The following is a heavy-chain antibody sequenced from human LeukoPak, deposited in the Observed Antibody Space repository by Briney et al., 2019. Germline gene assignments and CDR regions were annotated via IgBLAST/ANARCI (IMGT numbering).Heavy chain of an antibody. J-gene: IGHJ4*02. CDR3: ARDGIVAAFDY. Sequence: PGRSLRLCCAASGFTFSSYAMHWVRQASGKGLEWVAVISYDGSNKYYADSVKGRFTTSRDNSKNTLYLQMNSLRAEDTAVYYCARDGIVAAFDYWGQGTLVTVSS. CDR2: ISYDGSNK. V-gene: IGHV3-30*04. CDR1: GFTFSSYA. D-gene: IGHD5-12*01.